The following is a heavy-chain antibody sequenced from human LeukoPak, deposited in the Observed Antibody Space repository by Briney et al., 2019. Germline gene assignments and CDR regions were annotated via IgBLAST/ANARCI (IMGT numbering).Heavy chain of an antibody. CDR1: GFTFSSYD. V-gene: IGHV3-13*01. CDR3: ARAGGELPKGDAFDI. CDR2: IGTAGDT. D-gene: IGHD1-26*01. Sequence: GGSLRLSCAASGFTFSSYDMHWVRQATGKGLEWVSAIGTAGDTYYPGSVKGRFTISRENAKNSLYLQMNSLRAGDTAVYYCARAGGELPKGDAFDIWGQGTMVTVSS. J-gene: IGHJ3*02.